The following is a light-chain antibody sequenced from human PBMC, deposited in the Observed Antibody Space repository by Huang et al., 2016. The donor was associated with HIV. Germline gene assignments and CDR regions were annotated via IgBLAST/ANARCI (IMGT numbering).Light chain of an antibody. CDR1: QSVNSNY. CDR2: DVS. CDR3: QQYDSSWT. V-gene: IGKV3D-20*01. J-gene: IGKJ1*01. Sequence: EIVLTQSPATLSLSPGERATLSCGASQSVNSNYLTWHQQKPGLAPRLLIYDVSRRATGIPDRFSGSGSGTDFTLTISRLEPEDFAVYYCQQYDSSWTFGQGTKVEIK.